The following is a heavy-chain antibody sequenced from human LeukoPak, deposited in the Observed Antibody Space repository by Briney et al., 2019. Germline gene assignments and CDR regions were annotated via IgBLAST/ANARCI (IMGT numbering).Heavy chain of an antibody. CDR2: IYDTGRT. CDR1: GGSISPYY. D-gene: IGHD6-19*01. CDR3: ARLIAVAGTYRGHFDY. J-gene: IGHJ4*02. V-gene: IGHV4-59*08. Sequence: SETLSLTCTVSGGSISPYYWSWIRQSPGKGLEWIGYIYDTGRTNYNPSLMSRLTISVDTSKNQFSLKLSSVTAADTAVYYCARLIAVAGTYRGHFDYWGQGALVTVSS.